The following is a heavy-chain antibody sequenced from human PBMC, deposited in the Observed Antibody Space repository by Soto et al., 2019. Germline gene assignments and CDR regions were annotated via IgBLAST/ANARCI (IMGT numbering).Heavy chain of an antibody. J-gene: IGHJ4*02. CDR2: VHTSGST. V-gene: IGHV4-4*07. Sequence: PSETLSLTCTVSGDSISSYFWSWIRQPAGKGLEWIGRVHTSGSTTYNPSLKSRVTMSVDTSKSQFSLKVNSMTAADTAVYYCARYRREAVAGYTLDNWGQGILVTVSS. D-gene: IGHD6-13*01. CDR1: GDSISSYF. CDR3: ARYRREAVAGYTLDN.